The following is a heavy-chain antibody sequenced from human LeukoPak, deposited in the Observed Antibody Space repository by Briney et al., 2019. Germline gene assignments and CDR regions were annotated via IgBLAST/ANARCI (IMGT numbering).Heavy chain of an antibody. CDR1: GSSVSSDEYY. CDR3: ARVKVLRFLGWFLDF. V-gene: IGHV4-31*03. D-gene: IGHD3-3*01. J-gene: IGHJ4*02. Sequence: PSETLSLTCSVSGSSVSSDEYYWSWVRQHPGKGLEWIGYVYSSGSSYYIPSLESRVTMSVEVSKNQFSLELRSVTAADTAVYYCARVKVLRFLGWFLDFWGQGALVTVSS. CDR2: VYSSGSS.